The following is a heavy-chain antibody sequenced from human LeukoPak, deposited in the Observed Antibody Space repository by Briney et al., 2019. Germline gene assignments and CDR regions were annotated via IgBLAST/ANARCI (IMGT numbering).Heavy chain of an antibody. CDR3: ASLSIAARRNY. Sequence: PSETLSLTCAVYGGSFSGYYWSWIRQPPGKGLEWIGEINHSGSTNYNPSLKSRVTISVDTSKNQFFLKLSSVTAADTAVYYCASLSIAARRNYWGQGTLVTVSS. D-gene: IGHD6-6*01. J-gene: IGHJ4*02. CDR1: GGSFSGYY. CDR2: INHSGST. V-gene: IGHV4-34*01.